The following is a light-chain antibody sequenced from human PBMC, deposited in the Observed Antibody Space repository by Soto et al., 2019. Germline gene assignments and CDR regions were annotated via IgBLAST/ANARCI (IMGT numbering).Light chain of an antibody. CDR2: NAF. CDR3: HQYAYAPLT. V-gene: IGKV3-20*01. CDR1: QSVGRNY. J-gene: IGKJ4*01. Sequence: EIVLTQSPGSLSLSPGESATLSCRASQSVGRNYLGWFQHKPGQAPRLLIYNAFTRATGVSDRFSGSGSWTDFTLTGSRLEPEDFAVYYCHQYAYAPLTFGGGTKVEIK.